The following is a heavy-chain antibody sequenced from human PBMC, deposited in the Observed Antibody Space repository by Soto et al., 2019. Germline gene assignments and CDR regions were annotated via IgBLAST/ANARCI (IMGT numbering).Heavy chain of an antibody. D-gene: IGHD2-2*02. CDR1: GFTFSGFV. V-gene: IGHV3-33*01. Sequence: PGGSLRLSCATSGFTFSGFVMQWVRQAPGKGLEWVAVTWYDGSHKYYADSIKGRFTISRDDSKNTLYLQMNNLRVEDTAVYYCVRGSFCTTTTCYNLGWFAPWGQGTLVTVSS. CDR3: VRGSFCTTTTCYNLGWFAP. CDR2: TWYDGSHK. J-gene: IGHJ5*02.